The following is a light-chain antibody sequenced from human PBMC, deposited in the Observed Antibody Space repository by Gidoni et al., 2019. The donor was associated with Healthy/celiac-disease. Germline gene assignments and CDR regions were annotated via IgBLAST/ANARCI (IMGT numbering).Light chain of an antibody. CDR3: QQYNSYLGRT. CDR1: QSISSW. Sequence: DIQMPQSPSTLSASVGDRVTITCRASQSISSWLAWYQQKPGKAPKLLIYKASSLESGVPSRFSGSGSGTEFTLTISSLQPDDFATYYCQQYNSYLGRTFGQGTKVEIK. CDR2: KAS. V-gene: IGKV1-5*03. J-gene: IGKJ1*01.